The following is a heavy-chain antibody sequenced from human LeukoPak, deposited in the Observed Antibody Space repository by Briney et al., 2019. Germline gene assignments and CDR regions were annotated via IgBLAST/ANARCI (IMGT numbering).Heavy chain of an antibody. CDR1: GFTFSSYW. V-gene: IGHV3-74*01. Sequence: GGSLRLSCAASGFTFSSYWMHWVRQAPGKGLVWVSRINSDGSSTIYADSVKGRFTISRDNAKNTLYLQMNSLRAEDTAVYYCTTGMNSGHRWGQGTLVTVSS. CDR2: INSDGSST. D-gene: IGHD5-12*01. CDR3: TTGMNSGHR. J-gene: IGHJ5*02.